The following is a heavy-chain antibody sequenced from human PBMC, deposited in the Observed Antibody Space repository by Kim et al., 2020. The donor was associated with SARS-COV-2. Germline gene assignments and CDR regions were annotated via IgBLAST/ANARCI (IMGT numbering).Heavy chain of an antibody. CDR3: ARGKRQWLVRGPYYYYMD. V-gene: IGHV4-34*01. Sequence: SETLSLTCAVSGGSFSGYYWSWIRQPPGKGLEWIGEINHSGSTNYNPSLKSRVTISVDTSKNQFSLMLSSVTAADTAAYYCARGKRQWLVRGPYYYYMD. D-gene: IGHD6-19*01. CDR1: GGSFSGYY. CDR2: INHSGST. J-gene: IGHJ6*03.